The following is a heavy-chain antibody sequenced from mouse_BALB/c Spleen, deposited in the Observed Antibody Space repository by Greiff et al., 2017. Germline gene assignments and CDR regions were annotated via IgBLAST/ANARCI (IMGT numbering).Heavy chain of an antibody. CDR3: AGITTVVAKAMDY. CDR2: IDPANGNT. D-gene: IGHD1-1*01. Sequence: EVKLLESGAELVKPGASVKLSCTASGFNIKDTYMHWVKQRPEQGLEWIGRIDPANGNTKYDPKFQGKATITADTSSNTAYLQLSSLTSEDTAVYYCAGITTVVAKAMDYWGQGTSVTVSS. V-gene: IGHV14-3*02. CDR1: GFNIKDTY. J-gene: IGHJ4*01.